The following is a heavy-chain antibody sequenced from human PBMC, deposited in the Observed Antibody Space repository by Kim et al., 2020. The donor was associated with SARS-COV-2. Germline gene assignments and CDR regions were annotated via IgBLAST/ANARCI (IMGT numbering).Heavy chain of an antibody. J-gene: IGHJ3*02. V-gene: IGHV4-34*01. CDR2: INHSGST. Sequence: SETLSLTCAVYGGSFSGYYWSWIRQPPGKGLEWIGEINHSGSTNYNPSLKSRVTISVDTSKNQFSLKLSSVTAADTAVYYCASEQQLVRAFDIWGQGTMGTVSS. CDR3: ASEQQLVRAFDI. CDR1: GGSFSGYY. D-gene: IGHD6-13*01.